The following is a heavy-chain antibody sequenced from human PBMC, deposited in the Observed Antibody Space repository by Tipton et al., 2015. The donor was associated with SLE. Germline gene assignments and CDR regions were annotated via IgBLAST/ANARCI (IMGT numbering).Heavy chain of an antibody. CDR1: GGSISPYY. D-gene: IGHD1-26*01. V-gene: IGHV4-59*01. CDR2: IYNSGST. Sequence: TLSLTCTVSGGSISPYYWSWIRQPPGKGLEWIGYIYNSGSTNYNPSLKSRVTISVDTSNNQFSLKLSSVTAADTAVYYCARDGGIGSYYFYYGMDVWGQGTTVTVSS. CDR3: ARDGGIGSYYFYYGMDV. J-gene: IGHJ6*02.